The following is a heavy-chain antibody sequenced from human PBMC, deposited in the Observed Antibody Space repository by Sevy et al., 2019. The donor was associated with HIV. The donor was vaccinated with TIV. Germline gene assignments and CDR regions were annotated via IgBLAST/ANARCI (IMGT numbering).Heavy chain of an antibody. J-gene: IGHJ4*02. Sequence: GESLKISCAASGFTFTNYVMNWVRQAPGKGLEWVSGISDSGDTTHYAESVKGRFTISRDNSKNTVSLQMSSLRAEDTAIYYCAKLPSTVMFREKGYWGQGTRVTVSS. CDR1: GFTFTNYV. D-gene: IGHD3-10*01. CDR3: AKLPSTVMFREKGY. V-gene: IGHV3-23*01. CDR2: ISDSGDTT.